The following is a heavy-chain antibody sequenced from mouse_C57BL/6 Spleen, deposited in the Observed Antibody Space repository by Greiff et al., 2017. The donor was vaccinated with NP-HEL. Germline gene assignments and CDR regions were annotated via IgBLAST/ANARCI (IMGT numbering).Heavy chain of an antibody. CDR3: ARGGPPGDY. CDR1: GYTFTSYW. V-gene: IGHV1-52*01. Sequence: QVQLQQPGAELVRPGSSVKLSCKASGYTFTSYWMHWVKQRPIQGLEWIGNIDPSDSETHYNQKFKDKATLTVDKSSSTAYMQRSSLTSEDSAVYDCARGGPPGDYWGQGTTLTVSS. CDR2: IDPSDSET. J-gene: IGHJ2*01.